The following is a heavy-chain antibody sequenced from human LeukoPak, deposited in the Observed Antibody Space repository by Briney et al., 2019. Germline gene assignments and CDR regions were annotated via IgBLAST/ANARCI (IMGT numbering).Heavy chain of an antibody. Sequence: VSVKVSCKASGGTFSSYAISWVRQAPGQGLEWMGWINPNSGGTNYAQKFQGRVTMTRDTSISTAYMELSRLRSDDTAVYYCARSLYKYYFDYWGQGTLVTVSS. D-gene: IGHD1-14*01. V-gene: IGHV1-2*02. CDR3: ARSLYKYYFDY. CDR1: GGTFSSYA. J-gene: IGHJ4*02. CDR2: INPNSGGT.